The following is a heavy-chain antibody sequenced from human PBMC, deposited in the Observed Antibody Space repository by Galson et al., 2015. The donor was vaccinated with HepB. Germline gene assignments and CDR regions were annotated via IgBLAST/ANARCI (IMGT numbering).Heavy chain of an antibody. J-gene: IGHJ5*02. Sequence: CAISGDSVSSNSAAWNWIRQSPSRGLEWLGRTYYRSKWYNDYAVSVKSRITINPDTSKNQFSLQLNSVTPEDTAVYYCARTYCGGDCYQGPTWFDPWGQGTLVTVSS. CDR3: ARTYCGGDCYQGPTWFDP. D-gene: IGHD2-21*01. CDR2: TYYRSKWYN. CDR1: GDSVSSNSAA. V-gene: IGHV6-1*01.